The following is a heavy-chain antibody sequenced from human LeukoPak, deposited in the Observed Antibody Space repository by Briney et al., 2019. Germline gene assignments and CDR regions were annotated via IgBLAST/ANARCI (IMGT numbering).Heavy chain of an antibody. Sequence: GGSLRLSCAASGFTFNSYSMNWVRQAPGKGLEWVSSISSSSSSIYYADSVKGRFTISRDNAKNSLYLQMNSLRAEDTAVYYCARVYGDIVETATMGSYWGQGTLVTVSS. CDR1: GFTFNSYS. V-gene: IGHV3-21*01. CDR2: ISSSSSSI. CDR3: ARVYGDIVETATMGSY. J-gene: IGHJ4*02. D-gene: IGHD5-18*01.